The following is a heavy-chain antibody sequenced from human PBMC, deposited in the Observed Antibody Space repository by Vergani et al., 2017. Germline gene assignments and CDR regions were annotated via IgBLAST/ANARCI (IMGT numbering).Heavy chain of an antibody. CDR1: GFTLSSYA. J-gene: IGHJ6*02. CDR3: AKVGYYDSSGYYDYYYYYGMDV. V-gene: IGHV3-23*01. D-gene: IGHD3-22*01. CDR2: ISGSGGST. Sequence: EVQLLESGGGLVQPGGSLRLSCAASGFTLSSYAMSWVRQAPGKGLEWVSAISGSGGSTYYADSVKGRFTISRDNSKNTLYLQMNSLRAEDTAVYYCAKVGYYDSSGYYDYYYYYGMDVWGQGTTVTVSS.